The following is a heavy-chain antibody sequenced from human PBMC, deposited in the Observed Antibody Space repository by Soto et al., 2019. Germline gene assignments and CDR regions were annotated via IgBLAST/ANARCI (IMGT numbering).Heavy chain of an antibody. D-gene: IGHD3-3*02. CDR3: EKELAILGRGAFDM. J-gene: IGHJ3*02. CDR2: ISGGGGDTT. CDR1: GFTFSSYA. V-gene: IGHV3-23*01. Sequence: EVHLLESGGGLVQPGGSLTLSCAASGFTFSSYAMSWVRQAPGKGLEWVSAISGGGGDTTYYADSVKGRLIISKDIATNTLYLQMSSLRAEDTAVYYCEKELAILGRGAFDMWGQGTMVTVSS.